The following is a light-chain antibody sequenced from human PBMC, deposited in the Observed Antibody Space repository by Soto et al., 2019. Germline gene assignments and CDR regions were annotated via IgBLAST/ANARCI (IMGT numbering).Light chain of an antibody. CDR1: QSIGSN. CDR2: GAS. Sequence: DIVMAQSPATLSVSPGERATLSCRASQSIGSNLAWYQQKPGQSPRLLIYGASTRATGLPARFSGSGSGTEFTLTISSLQSEDFAIFYCQQSDKLPITFGQGARLEIK. J-gene: IGKJ5*01. CDR3: QQSDKLPIT. V-gene: IGKV3-15*01.